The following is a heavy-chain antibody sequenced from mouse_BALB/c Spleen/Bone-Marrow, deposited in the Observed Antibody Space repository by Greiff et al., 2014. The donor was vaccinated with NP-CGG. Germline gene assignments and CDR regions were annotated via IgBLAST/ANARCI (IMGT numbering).Heavy chain of an antibody. CDR2: IWRGGSK. Sequence: VQLQQLGPGLVQPSQSLSITCTVSGFSLTSYGVHWVRQSPGKGLEWLGVIWRGGSKDYNAVFISRMSISKDNSKSQVFFKMNSLQANDTAIYYWARVYNYGPMDYWGQGTSVTVSS. D-gene: IGHD1-1*01. V-gene: IGHV2-2*02. CDR1: GFSLTSYG. J-gene: IGHJ4*01. CDR3: ARVYNYGPMDY.